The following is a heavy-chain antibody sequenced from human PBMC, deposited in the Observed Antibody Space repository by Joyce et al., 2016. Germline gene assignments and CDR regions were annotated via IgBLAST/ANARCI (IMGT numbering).Heavy chain of an antibody. CDR2: ISSSGSRI. CDR1: GFTFTSYA. D-gene: IGHD2-15*01. CDR3: VRGRRSGGPYYFDY. J-gene: IGHJ4*02. V-gene: IGHV3-21*02. Sequence: EVQLAESGGGLVNPGGSLRLSCAASGFTFTSYAINWVRQGPGKGLEGVSSISSSGSRIYYADSVKGRLTISRDSAKVYLQMNSLRAEDTAVYYCVRGRRSGGPYYFDYWGQGTLVTVSS.